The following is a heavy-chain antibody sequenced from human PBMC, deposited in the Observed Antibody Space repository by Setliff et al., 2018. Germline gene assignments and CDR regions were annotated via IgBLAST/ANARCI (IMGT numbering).Heavy chain of an antibody. Sequence: ASVKVSCKASGYNFTNYAMNWVRQAPGQGLEWMGRINTITGNPTYAQGFTGRFVFSLDTSVSTAYLQISSLKPEDTAVYYCARDLGYCSRTSCHGDWFDPWGQGTLVTV. D-gene: IGHD2-2*01. J-gene: IGHJ5*02. CDR3: ARDLGYCSRTSCHGDWFDP. CDR2: INTITGNP. V-gene: IGHV7-4-1*02. CDR1: GYNFTNYA.